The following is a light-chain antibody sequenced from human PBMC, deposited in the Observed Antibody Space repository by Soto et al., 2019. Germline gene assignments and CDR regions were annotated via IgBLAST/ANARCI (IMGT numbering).Light chain of an antibody. CDR1: QRIISR. V-gene: IGKV3-20*01. CDR2: GAF. J-gene: IGKJ1*01. Sequence: EIQLTQSPSTLSASVEDRVTITCLASQRIISRLAWYQQKPGQAPRILISGAFNRATGVPDRFSGGGSGTDFTLTISRLEAEDFAVYYCQQYGSAPRTFGQGTKVDIK. CDR3: QQYGSAPRT.